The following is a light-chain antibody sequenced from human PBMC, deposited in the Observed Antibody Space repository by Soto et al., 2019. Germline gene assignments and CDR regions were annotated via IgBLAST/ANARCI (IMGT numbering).Light chain of an antibody. Sequence: EIVLTQSPGTLSLSPGERATLSCRASQSVSNNYLAWYQQKPGQAPRLLLYGASSRATGIPDRFSGSGSGTDFTLSISRLEPEDFAVYYCQQYGSSPRTFGQGTKVDIK. CDR2: GAS. CDR3: QQYGSSPRT. V-gene: IGKV3-20*01. J-gene: IGKJ1*01. CDR1: QSVSNNY.